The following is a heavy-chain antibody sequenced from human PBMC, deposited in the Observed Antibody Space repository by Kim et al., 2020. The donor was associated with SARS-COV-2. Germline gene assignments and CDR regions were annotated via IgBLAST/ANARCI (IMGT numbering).Heavy chain of an antibody. J-gene: IGHJ4*02. CDR3: ARALARPDTMVRGVRGKLDY. V-gene: IGHV1-46*01. Sequence: ASVKVSCKASGYTFTSYYMHWVRQAPGQGLEWMGIINPSGGSTSYAQKFQGRVTMTRDTSTSTVYMELSSLRSEDTAVYYCARALARPDTMVRGVRGKLDYWGQGTLVTVSS. CDR1: GYTFTSYY. CDR2: INPSGGST. D-gene: IGHD3-10*01.